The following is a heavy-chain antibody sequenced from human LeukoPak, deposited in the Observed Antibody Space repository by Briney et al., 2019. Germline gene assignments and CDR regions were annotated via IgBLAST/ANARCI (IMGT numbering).Heavy chain of an antibody. D-gene: IGHD3-22*01. J-gene: IGHJ4*02. V-gene: IGHV4-34*01. CDR3: ARGRVYYYDSSGYYYARYFDY. CDR2: INHSGST. CDR1: GGSFSGYY. Sequence: PSETLALTCAVDGGSFSGYYWSWIRQPPGKGLEWIGEINHSGSTNYNPSLKSRVTISVDTSKNQFSLKLSSVTAADTAVYYCARGRVYYYDSSGYYYARYFDYWGQGTLVTVSS.